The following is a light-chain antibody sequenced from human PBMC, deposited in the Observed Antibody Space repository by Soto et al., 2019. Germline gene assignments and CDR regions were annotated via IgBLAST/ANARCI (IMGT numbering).Light chain of an antibody. V-gene: IGLV1-40*01. J-gene: IGLJ3*02. CDR2: GNN. CDR1: SSNIGAGYD. Sequence: QSVLTQPPSVSGAPGQRVTISCTGSSSNIGAGYDVHWYQQLPGTAPKLLIYGNNNRPSGVPDRFSGSKSGTSASLAITGLQAEDEGDYYCPSYDNSLSAWVFGGGTKLTV. CDR3: PSYDNSLSAWV.